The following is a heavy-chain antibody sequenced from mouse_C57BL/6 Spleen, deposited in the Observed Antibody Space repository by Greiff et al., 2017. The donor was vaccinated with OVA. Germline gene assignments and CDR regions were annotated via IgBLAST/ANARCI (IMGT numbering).Heavy chain of an antibody. Sequence: EVQVVESGGGLVQPGGSMKLSCAASGFTFSDAWMDWVRQSPEKGLEWVAEIRNKANNHATYYAESVKGRFTISRDDSKSSVYLQMNSLRAEDTGIYYCTRSMVTGLFDYWGQGTTLTVSS. J-gene: IGHJ2*01. CDR3: TRSMVTGLFDY. CDR1: GFTFSDAW. V-gene: IGHV6-6*01. D-gene: IGHD2-10*02. CDR2: IRNKANNHAT.